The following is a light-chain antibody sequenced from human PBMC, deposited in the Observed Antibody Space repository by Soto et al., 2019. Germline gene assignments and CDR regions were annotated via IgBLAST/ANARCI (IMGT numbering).Light chain of an antibody. V-gene: IGKV3-11*01. Sequence: EIVFTQSPATLSLSPGERATFSCRASQSVSSYLAWYQQKPGQAPRLLIYDASNRATGIPARFSGSGSGTDFTLTIISLEPEDFAVYYCQQRSNWLITFGQGTRLEIK. CDR1: QSVSSY. CDR3: QQRSNWLIT. J-gene: IGKJ5*01. CDR2: DAS.